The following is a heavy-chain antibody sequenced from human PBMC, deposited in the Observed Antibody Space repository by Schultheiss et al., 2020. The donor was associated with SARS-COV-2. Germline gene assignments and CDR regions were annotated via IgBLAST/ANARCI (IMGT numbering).Heavy chain of an antibody. V-gene: IGHV3-72*01. CDR2: TRNKANSYTT. D-gene: IGHD3-22*01. J-gene: IGHJ4*02. CDR3: AAFPRYYYDSSGYYYVGQLNYFDY. CDR1: GFTFSNAW. Sequence: GESLKISCAASGFTFSNAWMSWVRQAPGKGLEWVGRTRNKANSYTTEYAASVKGRFTISRDDSKNSLYLQMNSLRSEDTAVYYCAAFPRYYYDSSGYYYVGQLNYFDYWGQGTLVTVSS.